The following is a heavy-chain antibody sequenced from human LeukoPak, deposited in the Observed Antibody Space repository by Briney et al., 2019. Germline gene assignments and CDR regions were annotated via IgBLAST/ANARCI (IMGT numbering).Heavy chain of an antibody. D-gene: IGHD5-18*01. J-gene: IGHJ4*02. V-gene: IGHV4-59*01. CDR2: IYYSVST. CDR3: ARGGYSYGSYYFDY. CDR1: GGSISSYY. Sequence: SETLSLTCTVSGGSISSYYWSWIRQPPGKGLEWIRYIYYSVSTNYNPSLKTRVTISVDTSKNQFSLKLSSVTAADTAVYYCARGGYSYGSYYFDYWGQGTLVTVSS.